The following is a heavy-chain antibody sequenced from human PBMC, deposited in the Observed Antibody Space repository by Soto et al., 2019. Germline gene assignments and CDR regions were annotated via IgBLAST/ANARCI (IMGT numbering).Heavy chain of an antibody. CDR3: ARMRYVVVAATDYYYYYYMDV. V-gene: IGHV2-70*11. CDR1: GFSLSTSGMC. J-gene: IGHJ6*03. D-gene: IGHD2-15*01. Sequence: PSQTLTLTCTFSGFSLSTSGMCVSWIRQPPGKALEWLARIDWDDDKYYSTSLKTRLTISKDTSKNQVVLTMTNMDPVDTATYYCARMRYVVVAATDYYYYYYMDVWGKGTTVTVSS. CDR2: IDWDDDK.